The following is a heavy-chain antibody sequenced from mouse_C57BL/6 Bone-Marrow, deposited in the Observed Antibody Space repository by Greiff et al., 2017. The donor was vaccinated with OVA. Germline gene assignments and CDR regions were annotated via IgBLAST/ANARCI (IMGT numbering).Heavy chain of an antibody. CDR3: ARYKGRVAVDYFDY. D-gene: IGHD1-1*01. V-gene: IGHV7-3*01. CDR2: IRNKPNGSTT. J-gene: IGHJ2*01. CDR1: GFTFTNYY. Sequence: EVQLVESGGGLVQPGDSLSLSCAASGFTFTNYYMSWFRQPPGKALEWLAFIRNKPNGSTTEYSASVKGRFTISRDNSQSILYLQMNALRAEDSATYYCARYKGRVAVDYFDYWGQGTALTVSS.